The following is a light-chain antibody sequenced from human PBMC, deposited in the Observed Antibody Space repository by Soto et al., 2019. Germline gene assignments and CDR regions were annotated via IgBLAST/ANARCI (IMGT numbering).Light chain of an antibody. J-gene: IGKJ2*01. V-gene: IGKV3-11*01. CDR3: QQRSNWPPT. Sequence: EVVLTQSPATLSLSPGERATLSCRASHSISSYLAWYQQKPSQSPRLLISDTSNRATGIPARFSGSGTGTDFTLTISSLEPDDFVVYYCQQRSNWPPTFGQGTKLEIK. CDR2: DTS. CDR1: HSISSY.